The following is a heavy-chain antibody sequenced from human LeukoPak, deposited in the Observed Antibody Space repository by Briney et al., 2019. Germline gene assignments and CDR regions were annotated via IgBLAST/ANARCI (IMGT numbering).Heavy chain of an antibody. CDR2: IHYSGST. CDR3: ARDTVHRAAAVEGSY. Sequence: SQTLSLTCIVSGGSISSGDHYWSWIRQPPGKGLEWIGHIHYSGSTYYNPSLKSRLTISVDTSKNQFSLNLRSVTAADTAVYYCARDTVHRAAAVEGSYWGQGTLVTVSS. CDR1: GGSISSGDHY. D-gene: IGHD6-13*01. V-gene: IGHV4-30-4*01. J-gene: IGHJ4*02.